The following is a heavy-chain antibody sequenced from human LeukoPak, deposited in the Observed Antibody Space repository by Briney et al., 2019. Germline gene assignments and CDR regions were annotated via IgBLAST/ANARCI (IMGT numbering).Heavy chain of an antibody. Sequence: GGSLRLSCAASGFTFSSYEMNWVRQAPGKGLEWVSYISSSGSTIYYADSVKGRFTISRDNAKNTLYLQMNSLRAEDTAVYYCARDLLGWELHYFDYWGQGTLVTVSS. D-gene: IGHD1-26*01. J-gene: IGHJ4*02. CDR3: ARDLLGWELHYFDY. V-gene: IGHV3-48*03. CDR1: GFTFSSYE. CDR2: ISSSGSTI.